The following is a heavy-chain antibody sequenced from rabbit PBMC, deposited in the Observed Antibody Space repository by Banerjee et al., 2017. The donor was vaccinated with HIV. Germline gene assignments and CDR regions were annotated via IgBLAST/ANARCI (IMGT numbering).Heavy chain of an antibody. J-gene: IGHJ3*01. Sequence: QLKESGGGLVQPGGSLKLSCKASGFDFSSYYMSWVRQAPGKGLEWIGYIDPVFGSTYYASWVNGRFTISSHNAQNTLYLQLNSLTAADTATYFCAREYLGTRLDLWGPGTLVTVS. CDR1: GFDFSSYY. V-gene: IGHV1S7*01. CDR3: AREYLGTRLDL. CDR2: IDPVFGST.